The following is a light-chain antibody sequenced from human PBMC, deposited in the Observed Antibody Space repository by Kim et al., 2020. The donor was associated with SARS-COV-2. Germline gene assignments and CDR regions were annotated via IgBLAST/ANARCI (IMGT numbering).Light chain of an antibody. Sequence: VKPTCTLSSGHSSYAIAWHQQQPEKGPRYLMKLNSDGSHSKGDGIPDRFSGSSSGAERYLTISSLQSEDEADYYCQTWGTGIHVVFGGGTKLTVL. CDR3: QTWGTGIHVV. J-gene: IGLJ2*01. CDR1: SGHSSYA. V-gene: IGLV4-69*01. CDR2: LNSDGSH.